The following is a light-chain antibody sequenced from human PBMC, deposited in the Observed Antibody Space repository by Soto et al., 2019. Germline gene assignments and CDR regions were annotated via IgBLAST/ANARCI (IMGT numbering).Light chain of an antibody. CDR3: AAWDDSLNGFWV. V-gene: IGLV1-44*01. CDR1: SSNIGSNT. J-gene: IGLJ3*02. Sequence: QAVVTQPPSASGTPGQRVTIPCSGSSSNIGSNTVNWYQQLPGTAPKLLIYSNNQRPSGVPDRFSGSKSGTSASLAISGLQSEDEADYYCAAWDDSLNGFWVFGGGTQLTVL. CDR2: SNN.